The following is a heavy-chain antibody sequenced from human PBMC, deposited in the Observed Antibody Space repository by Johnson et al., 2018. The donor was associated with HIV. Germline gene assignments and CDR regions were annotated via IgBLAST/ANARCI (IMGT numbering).Heavy chain of an antibody. V-gene: IGHV3-30*04. Sequence: QVQLMESGGGVVQPGRSVRLSCAASGFTFSSYAMHWVRQAPGKGLEWVAVISYAGSNKYYADSVKGRFTISRDNSKNTLYLQMNSLRAEDTAVYYCARVSLYPGGYSYGYNNGAFDIWGQGTMVTVSS. CDR2: ISYAGSNK. CDR1: GFTFSSYA. CDR3: ARVSLYPGGYSYGYNNGAFDI. J-gene: IGHJ3*02. D-gene: IGHD5-18*01.